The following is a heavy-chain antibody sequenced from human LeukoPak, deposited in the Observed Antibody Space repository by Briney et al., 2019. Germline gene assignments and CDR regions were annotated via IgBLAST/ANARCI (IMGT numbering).Heavy chain of an antibody. V-gene: IGHV3-30*03. J-gene: IGHJ4*02. D-gene: IGHD6-6*01. CDR1: GFTFSNFG. CDR3: ARDLQRGYSSSSVGRY. Sequence: GSLRLPCSGSGFTFSNFGMHWVRPAPGQGLGWGAVISYDGSNKYYADSVKGRFTISRDNSKNTLYLQMNSLRAEDTAVYYCARDLQRGYSSSSVGRYWGQGTLVTVSS. CDR2: ISYDGSNK.